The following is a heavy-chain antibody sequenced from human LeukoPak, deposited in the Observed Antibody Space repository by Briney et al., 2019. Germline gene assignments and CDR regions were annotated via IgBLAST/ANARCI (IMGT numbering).Heavy chain of an antibody. J-gene: IGHJ4*02. V-gene: IGHV3-15*01. CDR1: GFTFSSYS. Sequence: GGSLRLSCAASGFTFSSYSMNWVRQAPGKGLEWVGRIKSKTDGGTTNYAAPVKGRFTIFRDDSKDTLYLQMNSLKTEDTAVYYCTTDRRMGATNVDYWGQGTLVTVSS. D-gene: IGHD1-26*01. CDR2: IKSKTDGGTT. CDR3: TTDRRMGATNVDY.